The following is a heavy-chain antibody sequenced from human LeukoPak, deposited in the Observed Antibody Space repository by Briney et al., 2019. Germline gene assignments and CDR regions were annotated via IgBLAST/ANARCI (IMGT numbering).Heavy chain of an antibody. Sequence: PGGSLRLSCAASGFTFSNYVIDWVRQAPGKGLEWVSSISSSSTFIYYADSVKGRFTVSRDNANSSLFLQMDSLRAEDTAVYYCATETNGRHYDYWGQGTLLTVSS. D-gene: IGHD1-14*01. J-gene: IGHJ4*02. CDR3: ATETNGRHYDY. CDR1: GFTFSNYV. V-gene: IGHV3-21*01. CDR2: ISSSSTFI.